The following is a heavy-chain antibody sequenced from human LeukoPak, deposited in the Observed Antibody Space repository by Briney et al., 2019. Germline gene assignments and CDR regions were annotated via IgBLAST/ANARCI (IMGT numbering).Heavy chain of an antibody. Sequence: ASVKLSCKASGYTFTCYYIHLVRQAPGQGLEWMGWINPNSGGTNYGQKFQGWVTMTRATSISTAYMEMRRLRSDDTAVYYCARGEVPAALYGMDVWGKGTTVTVSS. D-gene: IGHD2-2*01. CDR1: GYTFTCYY. J-gene: IGHJ6*04. V-gene: IGHV1-2*04. CDR2: INPNSGGT. CDR3: ARGEVPAALYGMDV.